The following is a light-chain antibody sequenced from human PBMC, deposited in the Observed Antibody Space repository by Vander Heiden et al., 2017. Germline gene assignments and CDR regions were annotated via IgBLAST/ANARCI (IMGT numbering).Light chain of an antibody. J-gene: IGKJ4*01. CDR3: QQSYSTPLT. V-gene: IGKV1-39*01. Sequence: DTQMPYPPSSLSASVGDRVTITCRASQSISSYLNWYQQKPGKAPKLLIYAASSLQSGVPSRFSGSGSGTDFTLTISSLQPEDFATYYCQQSYSTPLTFGGGTKVEIK. CDR2: AAS. CDR1: QSISSY.